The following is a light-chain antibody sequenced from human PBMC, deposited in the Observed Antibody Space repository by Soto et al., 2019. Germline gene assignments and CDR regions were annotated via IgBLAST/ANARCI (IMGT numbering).Light chain of an antibody. V-gene: IGLV2-11*01. CDR3: CSYAGSYTLV. J-gene: IGLJ2*01. CDR2: DVS. CDR1: SSDVGGYNY. Sequence: QSVLTQPRSVSGSPGQSVTISCTGTSSDVGGYNYVSWYQQHPGKAPKLMIYDVSKRPSGVPDRFSGSKSGNTACLTISGLQAEHEADYYCCSYAGSYTLVFGGGTKVTVL.